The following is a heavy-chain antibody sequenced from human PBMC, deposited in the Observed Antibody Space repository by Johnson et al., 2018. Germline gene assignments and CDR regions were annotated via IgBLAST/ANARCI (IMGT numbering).Heavy chain of an antibody. Sequence: QVQLVESGGGVVQPGRSLRLSCAASGFTFSTYGMHWVRQAPGKGLEWVAVIWYDASNELYADSEKGRFTISRDNSKNTLYLQMRSLRADDTAVYYCARERGYYYYYGMDVWGQGTTVTVS. D-gene: IGHD3-16*01. CDR3: ARERGYYYYYGMDV. CDR2: IWYDASNE. CDR1: GFTFSTYG. V-gene: IGHV3-33*01. J-gene: IGHJ6*02.